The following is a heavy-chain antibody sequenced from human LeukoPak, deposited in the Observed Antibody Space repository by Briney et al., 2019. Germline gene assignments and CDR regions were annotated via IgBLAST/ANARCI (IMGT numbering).Heavy chain of an antibody. J-gene: IGHJ4*02. D-gene: IGHD2-21*02. Sequence: GGSLRLSCAASGFSVSNYYMSWVRQPPGKGLEWVSVMYTGGGRYYGDSVKGRFTISRDNSKNTVFLQMNSLRVEDTALYYCTRGQSYCGADCYSDWGQGTLDTVSS. CDR2: MYTGGGR. CDR3: TRGQSYCGADCYSD. CDR1: GFSVSNYY. V-gene: IGHV3-66*01.